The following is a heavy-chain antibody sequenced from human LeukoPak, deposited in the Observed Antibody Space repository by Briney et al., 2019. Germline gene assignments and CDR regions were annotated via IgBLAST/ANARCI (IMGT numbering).Heavy chain of an antibody. V-gene: IGHV7-4-1*02. Sequence: GASVKVSCKASGYSFTDYTVNWVRQAPGQGLEWMGWINTKTGTPMYAQGFTGRFVFSLDTSVSTAYLQISSLKAEDTAVYYCTGVSRGDYTDFDYWGQGTLVTVSS. CDR1: GYSFTDYT. D-gene: IGHD4-17*01. J-gene: IGHJ4*02. CDR2: INTKTGTP. CDR3: TGVSRGDYTDFDY.